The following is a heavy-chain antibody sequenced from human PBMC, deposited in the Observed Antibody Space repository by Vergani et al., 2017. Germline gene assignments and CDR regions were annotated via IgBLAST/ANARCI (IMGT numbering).Heavy chain of an antibody. Sequence: QVQLVESGGGVVQPGGSLRLSCIASGFTFRIYGMHWVRQAPGKGLEWVAFIRYDGTKRFYGDSVKGRFTISRDNSQTTVFLQMNSLRAEDTAVYYCTRAIYSGYGGDGFDIWGQGTMVTVSS. CDR3: TRAIYSGYGGDGFDI. J-gene: IGHJ3*02. CDR2: IRYDGTKR. V-gene: IGHV3-30*02. D-gene: IGHD5-12*01. CDR1: GFTFRIYG.